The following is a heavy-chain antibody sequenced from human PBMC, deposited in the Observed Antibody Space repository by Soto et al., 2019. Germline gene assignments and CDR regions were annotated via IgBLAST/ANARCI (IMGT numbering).Heavy chain of an antibody. CDR2: INSDGSST. CDR3: AREGYMITFGGVMSPWFDS. CDR1: GFTFSSYW. Sequence: PGGSLRLSCAASGFTFSSYWMHWVRQAPGKGLVWVSRINSDGSSTSYADSVKGRFTISRDNAKNTLYLQMNSLRAEDTAVYYCAREGYMITFGGVMSPWFDSWGQGTLVTVSS. D-gene: IGHD3-16*01. J-gene: IGHJ5*01. V-gene: IGHV3-74*01.